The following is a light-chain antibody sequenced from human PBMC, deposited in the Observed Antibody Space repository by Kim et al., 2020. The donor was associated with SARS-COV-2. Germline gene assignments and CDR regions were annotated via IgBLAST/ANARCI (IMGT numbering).Light chain of an antibody. CDR3: QSADSSGTYGV. J-gene: IGLJ2*01. Sequence: PGQTARITCSGDALPKQYAYWYQQKPGQAPVLVIYKDSERPSGIPERFSGSSSGTTVTLTISGVQAEDEADYYCQSADSSGTYGVFGGGTKVTVL. V-gene: IGLV3-25*03. CDR1: ALPKQY. CDR2: KDS.